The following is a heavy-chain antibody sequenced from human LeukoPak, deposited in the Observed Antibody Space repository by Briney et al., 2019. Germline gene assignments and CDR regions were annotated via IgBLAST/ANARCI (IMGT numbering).Heavy chain of an antibody. D-gene: IGHD6-25*01. CDR2: INPSGGST. CDR1: GYTFTSYY. CDR3: AGGRPGFFDY. Sequence: ASVKVSCKASGYTFTSYYMHWVRQALGQGLEWMGIINPSGGSTSYAQKSQGRVTMTRDTSTSTVYMELSSLRSEDTAVYYCAGGRPGFFDYWGQGTLVTVSS. J-gene: IGHJ4*02. V-gene: IGHV1-46*01.